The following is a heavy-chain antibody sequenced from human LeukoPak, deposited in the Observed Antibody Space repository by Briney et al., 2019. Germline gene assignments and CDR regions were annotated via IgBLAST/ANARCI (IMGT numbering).Heavy chain of an antibody. Sequence: GGSLRLSCAASGFTFSSYAMSWVRQAPGKGLEWVSAISGSGGSTYYADSVRGRFTISRDDSKNTLYLQMNSLRAEDTAVYYCARDYYDPFYYFDYWGQGTLVTVSS. V-gene: IGHV3-23*01. J-gene: IGHJ4*02. D-gene: IGHD3-22*01. CDR1: GFTFSSYA. CDR3: ARDYYDPFYYFDY. CDR2: ISGSGGST.